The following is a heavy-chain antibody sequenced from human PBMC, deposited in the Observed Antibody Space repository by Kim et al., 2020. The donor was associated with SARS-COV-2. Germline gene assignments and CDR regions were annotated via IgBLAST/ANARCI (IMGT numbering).Heavy chain of an antibody. CDR3: ARSEITMVRGVIPDRFDY. V-gene: IGHV5-51*01. J-gene: IGHJ4*02. CDR2: IYPGDSDT. D-gene: IGHD3-10*01. CDR1: GYSFTSYW. Sequence: GESLKISCKGSGYSFTSYWIGWVRQMPGKGLEWMGIIYPGDSDTRYSPSFQGQVTISADKSISTAYLQWSSLKASDTAMYYCARSEITMVRGVIPDRFDYWGQGTLVTVSS.